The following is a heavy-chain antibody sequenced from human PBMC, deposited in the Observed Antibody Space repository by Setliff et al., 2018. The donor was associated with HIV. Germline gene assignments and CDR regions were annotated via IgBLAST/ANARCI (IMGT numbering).Heavy chain of an antibody. CDR1: GFTISDYE. J-gene: IGHJ3*02. CDR3: VRDSSRGSAWDPGAFDI. D-gene: IGHD6-19*01. Sequence: GGSLRLSCTTSGFTISDYEFNWVRQTPHKGLEWISYISGSGGRIFYLDSVKGRFTISRDNAKTSLFLQMNNLRADDAGVYYCVRDSSRGSAWDPGAFDIWGQGTAVTVSS. CDR2: ISGSGGRI. V-gene: IGHV3-48*03.